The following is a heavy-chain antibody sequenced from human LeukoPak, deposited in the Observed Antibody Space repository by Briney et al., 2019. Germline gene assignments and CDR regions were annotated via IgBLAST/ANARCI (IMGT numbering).Heavy chain of an antibody. D-gene: IGHD1-7*01. J-gene: IGHJ4*02. CDR3: ARLITGTTYFDY. CDR1: GGSISSSSYY. V-gene: IGHV4-39*01. CDR2: IYYSGST. Sequence: SETLSLTCTVSGGSISSSSYYWGWLRQPPGKGLEWIGSIYYSGSTYYNPSLKSRVTISVDTSKNQFSLKLSSVTAADTAVYYCARLITGTTYFDYWGQGTLVTVSS.